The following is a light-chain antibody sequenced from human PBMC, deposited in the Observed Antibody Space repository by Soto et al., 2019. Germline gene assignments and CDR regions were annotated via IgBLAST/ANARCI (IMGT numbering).Light chain of an antibody. CDR1: HSVGTN. V-gene: IGKV3-20*01. CDR3: QRYGG. J-gene: IGKJ1*01. CDR2: SAS. Sequence: EVVLTQSPATLSLSPGQRATLSCRASHSVGTNLMWYQQKPGQPPRLLIYSASSRATGIPDRFSGSGSGTDFTPTISRLEPEDFAVYYCQRYGGFGQGTKVDIK.